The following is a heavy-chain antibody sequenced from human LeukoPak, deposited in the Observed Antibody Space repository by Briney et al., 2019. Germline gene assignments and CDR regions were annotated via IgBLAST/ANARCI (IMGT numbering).Heavy chain of an antibody. CDR3: AREGVGGTLKYQLLKYWFDP. CDR2: IISIFGTV. D-gene: IGHD2-2*01. Sequence: SVKVSCKASGGTFSSYAINWVRPAPGQGLEWMGGIISIFGTVNYAQKFQGRVTITADESTSTAYMELSSLRSEDTAVYYCAREGVGGTLKYQLLKYWFDPWGQGTLVTVSS. V-gene: IGHV1-69*13. CDR1: GGTFSSYA. J-gene: IGHJ5*02.